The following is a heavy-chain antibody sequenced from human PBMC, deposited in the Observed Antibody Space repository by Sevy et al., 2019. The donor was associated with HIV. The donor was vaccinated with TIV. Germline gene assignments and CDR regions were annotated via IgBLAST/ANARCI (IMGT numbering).Heavy chain of an antibody. Sequence: GGSLRLSCAASGFTFSNYDMNWVRQAPGNGVEWVSYIYYADSVKGRFTISRDNAKNSLYVQMNRLRAEDMAVYYCAREGGYTDQGMDVWGQGTTVTVSS. D-gene: IGHD5-12*01. J-gene: IGHJ6*02. V-gene: IGHV3-48*01. CDR3: AREGGYTDQGMDV. CDR1: GFTFSNYD. CDR2: I.